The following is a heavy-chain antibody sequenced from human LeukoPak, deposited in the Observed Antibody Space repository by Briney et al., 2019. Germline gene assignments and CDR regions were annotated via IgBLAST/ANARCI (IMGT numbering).Heavy chain of an antibody. CDR3: AKNGAQRDYAFDI. CDR2: ISYDGSNK. V-gene: IGHV3-30*18. Sequence: GGPLRLSCAASGFTFSSYGMHWVRQAPGKGLEWVAVISYDGSNKYYADSVKGRFTISRDNSKNTLYLQMNSLRAEDTAVYYCAKNGAQRDYAFDIWGQGTMVTVSS. CDR1: GFTFSSYG. J-gene: IGHJ3*02. D-gene: IGHD6-25*01.